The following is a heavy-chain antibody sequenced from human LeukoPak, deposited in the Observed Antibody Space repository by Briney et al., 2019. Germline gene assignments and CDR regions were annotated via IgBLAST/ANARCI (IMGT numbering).Heavy chain of an antibody. CDR3: ARQNPLNWFDP. J-gene: IGHJ5*02. V-gene: IGHV4-39*01. CDR2: IYYTGST. Sequence: PSETQSLTCAVYGASFSGYYWGWIRLPPGKGLGWIGRIYYTGSTYYNPSLKSRVTISVDTSKNQFSLNLTSVTAADTAVYYCARQNPLNWFDPWGQGTLVTVSS. CDR1: GASFSGYY.